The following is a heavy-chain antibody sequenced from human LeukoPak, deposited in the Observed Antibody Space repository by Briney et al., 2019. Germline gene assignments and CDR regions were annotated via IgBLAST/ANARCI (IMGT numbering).Heavy chain of an antibody. D-gene: IGHD6-19*01. CDR1: GFTFSSYS. CDR3: ARGRAGYFDY. Sequence: SGGSLRLSCAASGFTFSSYSMNWVRQAPGKGLEWVSYISSSGSTIYYADSVKGRFTISRDNAKNSLYLQMNSLRAEDTAVYYCARGRAGYFDYWGQGTLVTVSS. CDR2: ISSSGSTI. J-gene: IGHJ4*02. V-gene: IGHV3-48*04.